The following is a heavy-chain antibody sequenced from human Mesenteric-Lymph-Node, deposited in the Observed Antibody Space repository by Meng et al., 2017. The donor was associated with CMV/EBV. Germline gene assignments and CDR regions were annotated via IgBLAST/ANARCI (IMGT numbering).Heavy chain of an antibody. Sequence: LSLTCAASGFTFSSYEMNWVRQAPGKGLEWVSYISSSGSTIYYADSVKGRFTISRDNAKNSLYLQMNSLRAEDTAVYYCTLRRYSGSYYWGQGTLVTVSS. CDR2: ISSSGSTI. D-gene: IGHD1-26*01. V-gene: IGHV3-48*03. CDR1: GFTFSSYE. CDR3: TLRRYSGSYY. J-gene: IGHJ4*02.